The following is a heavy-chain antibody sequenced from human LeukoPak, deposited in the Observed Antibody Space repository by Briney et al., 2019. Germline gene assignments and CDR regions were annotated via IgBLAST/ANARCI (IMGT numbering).Heavy chain of an antibody. CDR3: AKARIAVAGPQITPGMDV. CDR2: IYSGGST. CDR1: GFTVSSNY. V-gene: IGHV3-53*01. J-gene: IGHJ6*02. Sequence: GGSLGLSCAASGFTVSSNYMSWVRQAPGKGLEWVSVIYSGGSTYYADSVKGRFTISRDNSKDTLYLQMNSLRAEDTAVYYCAKARIAVAGPQITPGMDVWGQGTTVTVSS. D-gene: IGHD6-19*01.